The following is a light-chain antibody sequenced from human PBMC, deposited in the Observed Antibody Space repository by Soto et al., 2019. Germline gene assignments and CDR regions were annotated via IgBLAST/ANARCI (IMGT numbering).Light chain of an antibody. CDR1: SSDVGGYNY. CDR3: SSYTSSSTPVV. CDR2: DVS. Sequence: QSALTQPASVSGSPGQSITISCTGTSSDVGGYNYVSWYQQHPGKAPKLMIYDVSNRPSGVSNRFSGSKSGNTASLTISGLPAEDAADYYCSSYTSSSTPVVFGGGTKLTVL. V-gene: IGLV2-14*01. J-gene: IGLJ2*01.